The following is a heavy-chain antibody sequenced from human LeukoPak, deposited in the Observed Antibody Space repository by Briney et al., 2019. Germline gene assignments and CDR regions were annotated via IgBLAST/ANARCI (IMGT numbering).Heavy chain of an antibody. D-gene: IGHD6-19*01. J-gene: IGHJ3*02. CDR3: ANGRQRWLVAFDI. V-gene: IGHV3-23*01. CDR2: ISGSGGST. Sequence: PGGSLRLSCAASGFTFSSYAMSWVRQAPGKGLEWVSAISGSGGSTYYADSVKGRFTISRDNSKNTLYLQMNSLRAEDTAVYYCANGRQRWLVAFDIWGQGTMVTVSS. CDR1: GFTFSSYA.